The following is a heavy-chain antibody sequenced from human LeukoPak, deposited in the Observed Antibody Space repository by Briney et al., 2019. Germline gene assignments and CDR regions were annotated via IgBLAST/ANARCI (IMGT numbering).Heavy chain of an antibody. J-gene: IGHJ4*02. CDR3: ARDSYGRAFDY. Sequence: GGSLRLSCAASGFTFSSYSMNWVRQAPGKGLEWVSYISSSSSTISYADSVKGRFTISRDNAKNSLYLQMNSLRAEDTAVYYCARDSYGRAFDYWGQGTLVTVSS. CDR1: GFTFSSYS. CDR2: ISSSSSTI. D-gene: IGHD5-18*01. V-gene: IGHV3-48*04.